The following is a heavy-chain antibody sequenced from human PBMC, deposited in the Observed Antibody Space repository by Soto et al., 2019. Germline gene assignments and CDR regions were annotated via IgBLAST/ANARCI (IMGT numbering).Heavy chain of an antibody. V-gene: IGHV1-18*01. J-gene: IGHJ1*01. CDR1: GYTFSNYG. Sequence: GASVKVSCKASGYTFSNYGISWVRQAPGQGLEWMGWISAYNGNIKFAQKVQGRVTMTTDTFTSTAYMELRSLRSDDTAVYYCAREPPGEGAAIFDLRAQGSL. CDR3: AREPPGEGAAIFDL. CDR2: ISAYNGNI. D-gene: IGHD3-10*01.